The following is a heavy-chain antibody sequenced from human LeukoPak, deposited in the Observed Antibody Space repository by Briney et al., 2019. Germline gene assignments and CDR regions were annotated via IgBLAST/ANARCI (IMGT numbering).Heavy chain of an antibody. V-gene: IGHV1-69*04. Sequence: SVKVSCKASGCTFSIYAISWVRQAPGQGLEWMGRIIPILGIANYAQKVQGRVTITADKSTSTAYMELSSLRAEDTAVYYCARKGCSGGSCYEPSFDYWGQGTLVTVSS. CDR3: ARKGCSGGSCYEPSFDY. CDR2: IIPILGIA. CDR1: GCTFSIYA. D-gene: IGHD2-15*01. J-gene: IGHJ4*02.